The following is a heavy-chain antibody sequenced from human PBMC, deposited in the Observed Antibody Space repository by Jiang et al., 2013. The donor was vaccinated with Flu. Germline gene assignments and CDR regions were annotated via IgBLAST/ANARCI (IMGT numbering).Heavy chain of an antibody. CDR1: GFIVSTNY. V-gene: IGHV3-53*01. CDR2: IYSGGST. D-gene: IGHD4-17*01. CDR3: AKDTVWDYYYYGMDV. J-gene: IGHJ6*02. Sequence: VQLLESGGGLIQPGGSLRLSCVVSGFIVSTNYMSWVRQAPGKGLEWVSIIYSGGSTYYADSVKGRFTISRVNSKNTLFLQMNSLRAEDTAVYYCAKDTVWDYYYYGMDVWGQGTTVTVSS.